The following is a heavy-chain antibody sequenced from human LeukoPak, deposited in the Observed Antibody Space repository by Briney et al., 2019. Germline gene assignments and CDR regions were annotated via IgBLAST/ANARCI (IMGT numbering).Heavy chain of an antibody. J-gene: IGHJ3*02. CDR1: GYTFTSYD. V-gene: IGHV1-8*01. D-gene: IGHD2-15*01. CDR3: ARGGYCSGGSCLRSRNAFDI. CDR2: MNPNSGNT. Sequence: ASVKVSCKASGYTFTSYDINWVRQATGQELEWMGWMNPNSGNTGYAQKFQGRVTMTRNTSISTAYMELSSLRSEDTAVYYCARGGYCSGGSCLRSRNAFDIWGQGTMVTVSS.